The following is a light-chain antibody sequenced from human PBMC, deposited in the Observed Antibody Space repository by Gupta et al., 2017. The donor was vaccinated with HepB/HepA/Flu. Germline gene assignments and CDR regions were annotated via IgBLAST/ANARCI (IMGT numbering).Light chain of an antibody. CDR1: SGHSSYA. CDR2: LNSDGSH. V-gene: IGLV4-69*01. J-gene: IGLJ2*01. Sequence: QLVLTHSPSASASLGASVKLTCTLSSGHSSYAIAWHQQQPEKGPRYLMKLNSDGSHSKGDGIPDRFSGSSSGAERYLTSSSLHSEEEADYYCQTWGTFVVFGGGTKLTVL. CDR3: QTWGTFVV.